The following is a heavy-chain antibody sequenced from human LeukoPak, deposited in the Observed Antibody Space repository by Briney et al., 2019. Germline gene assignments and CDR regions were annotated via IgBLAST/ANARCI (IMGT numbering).Heavy chain of an antibody. J-gene: IGHJ3*02. CDR3: ARKAGVDYSWRLFDI. CDR1: GYTFTSYD. CDR2: MNPNSGNT. Sequence: ASVKVSCKASGYTFTSYDINWVRQATGQGLEWMGWMNPNSGNTGYAQKFQGRVTITRNTSISTAYMELSSLRSEDTAVYYCARKAGVDYSWRLFDIWGQGTMVTVSS. D-gene: IGHD2-15*01. V-gene: IGHV1-8*03.